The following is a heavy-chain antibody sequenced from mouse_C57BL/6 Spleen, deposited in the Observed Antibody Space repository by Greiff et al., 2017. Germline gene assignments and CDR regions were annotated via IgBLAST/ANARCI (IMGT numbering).Heavy chain of an antibody. CDR3: ARDRGNYEFAY. CDR1: GYTFTSYW. CDR2: INPSSGYT. Sequence: VQLQQSGAELAKPGASVKLSCKASGYTFTSYWMHWVKQRPGQGLEWIGYINPSSGYTKYNQKFKDKATLTADTSSSTAYMQLSSLTYEDSAVYYCARDRGNYEFAYWGQGTLVTVSA. V-gene: IGHV1-7*01. J-gene: IGHJ3*01. D-gene: IGHD2-1*01.